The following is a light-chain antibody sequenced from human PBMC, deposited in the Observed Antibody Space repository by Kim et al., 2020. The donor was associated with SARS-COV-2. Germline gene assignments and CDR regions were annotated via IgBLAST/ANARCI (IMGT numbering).Light chain of an antibody. CDR1: SLRSYY. J-gene: IGLJ2*01. Sequence: SSELTQDPAMSVALGQTVRITCQGDSLRSYYASWYQQKPGQAPVLVIYGKNNRPSGFPDRFSGSSSGNTASLTITGAQAEDEADYYCNSRDSSGNHVVFGGGTQLTVL. CDR2: GKN. CDR3: NSRDSSGNHVV. V-gene: IGLV3-19*01.